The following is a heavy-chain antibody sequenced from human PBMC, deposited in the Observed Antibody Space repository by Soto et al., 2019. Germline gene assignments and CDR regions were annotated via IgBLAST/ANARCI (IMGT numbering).Heavy chain of an antibody. CDR2: IYHSGST. D-gene: IGHD6-13*01. V-gene: IGHV4-4*02. Sequence: QVQLQESGPGLVKPSGTLSLTCAVSGGSISSSNWWSWVSQPPGKGLEWIGEIYHSGSTNYNPSLKSRVTISVDKSKNQSSLKLSSVTAADTAVYYCARVGYSSSWSRVTDYYFDYWGQGTLVTVSS. CDR3: ARVGYSSSWSRVTDYYFDY. CDR1: GGSISSSNW. J-gene: IGHJ4*02.